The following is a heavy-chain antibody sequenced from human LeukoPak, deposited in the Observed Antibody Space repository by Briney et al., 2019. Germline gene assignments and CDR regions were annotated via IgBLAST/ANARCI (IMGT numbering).Heavy chain of an antibody. V-gene: IGHV3-21*01. J-gene: IGHJ4*02. CDR2: ISSSSSSI. Sequence: GESLKISCGASGFTFSSYTMIWVRQAPGMGPEWVSSISSSSSSIYYADSVKGRFTISRDNAKNSLYLQMNSLRAEDTSVYYCATEGRSTTPGYWGQGTLVIVSS. CDR3: ATEGRSTTPGY. D-gene: IGHD6-13*01. CDR1: GFTFSSYT.